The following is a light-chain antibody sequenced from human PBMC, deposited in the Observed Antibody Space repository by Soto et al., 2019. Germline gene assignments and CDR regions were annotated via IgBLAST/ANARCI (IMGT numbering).Light chain of an antibody. Sequence: EIVLTQSPATRSFSPGESATLSCRASQSISNLLAWYQQRPGQAPRLLIYDASNRATGIPARFSGSGSGTDFTLTISSLEPEDFAVYYCQQRSNWPPTFGQGTRLEIK. V-gene: IGKV3-11*01. J-gene: IGKJ5*01. CDR2: DAS. CDR3: QQRSNWPPT. CDR1: QSISNL.